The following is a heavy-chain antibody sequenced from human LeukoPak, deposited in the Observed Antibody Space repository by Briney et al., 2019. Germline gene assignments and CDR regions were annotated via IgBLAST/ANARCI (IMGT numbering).Heavy chain of an antibody. CDR3: AKEYYGSGFDY. V-gene: IGHV3-30*18. Sequence: PGGSLRLSCAASGFTFSSYGMHWVRQAPGKGLEWVAVISYDGSNKYYADSVKGRFTISRDNSKNTLYLQMNSLRAEDTAVYYCAKEYYGSGFDYWGQGTLVTVAS. D-gene: IGHD3-10*01. CDR1: GFTFSSYG. J-gene: IGHJ4*02. CDR2: ISYDGSNK.